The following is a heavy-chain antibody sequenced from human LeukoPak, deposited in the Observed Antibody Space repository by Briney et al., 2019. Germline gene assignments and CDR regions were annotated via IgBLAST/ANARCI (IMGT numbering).Heavy chain of an antibody. CDR1: GGSISSYY. CDR3: ARVLGYYYDSSGYLDAFDI. D-gene: IGHD3-22*01. Sequence: SETLSLTCTVSGGSISSYYWSWVRQPPGKGLEWVGYIYYSGSTNYNHSLKSRVTISVDTSKNHSSLKLSSVTAADTAVYYCARVLGYYYDSSGYLDAFDIWGQGTMVTVSS. V-gene: IGHV4-59*01. CDR2: IYYSGST. J-gene: IGHJ3*02.